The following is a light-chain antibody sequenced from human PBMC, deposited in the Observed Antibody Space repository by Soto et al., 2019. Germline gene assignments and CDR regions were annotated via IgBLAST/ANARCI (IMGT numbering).Light chain of an antibody. V-gene: IGKV1-6*01. J-gene: IGKJ1*01. CDR3: LQSYSTGT. CDR2: AAS. Sequence: AIQTTQPPSSLSASVEDRVTITFRAGQGIRNDLGWYQQKPGKAPKLLIYAASSLQSGVPSRFSGSGSGTDFTLTISSLQPEDFATYYCLQSYSTGTFGQGTKVDIK. CDR1: QGIRND.